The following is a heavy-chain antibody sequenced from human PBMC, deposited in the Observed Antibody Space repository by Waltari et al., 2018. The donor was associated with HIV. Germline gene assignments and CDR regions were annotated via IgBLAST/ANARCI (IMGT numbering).Heavy chain of an antibody. CDR1: GGSFSSYY. D-gene: IGHD5-18*01. CDR2: INHSGST. J-gene: IGHJ4*02. Sequence: QVQLRQWGAGPLKPSETLSLTCAVSGGSFSSYYWSWLRQHPGKGLEWIVEINHSGSTNYNPSLKSLVTISVDTSKNQFSLKLSSVTAADTAVYYCARGEGYSYGPFDYWGQGTLVTVSS. CDR3: ARGEGYSYGPFDY. V-gene: IGHV4-34*01.